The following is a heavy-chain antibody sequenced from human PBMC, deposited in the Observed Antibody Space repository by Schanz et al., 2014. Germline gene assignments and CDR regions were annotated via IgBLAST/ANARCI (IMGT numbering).Heavy chain of an antibody. CDR3: ARDRRLYGSFDN. Sequence: PGGSLRLSCAASGFTFSSYYMSWIRQAPGKGLEWVSSISSTSSYIFYADSVKGRFTISRDNAKNSLYLQMNSLRSDDTAVYYCARDRRLYGSFDNWGQGTLVTVSS. CDR1: GFTFSSYY. V-gene: IGHV3-11*05. D-gene: IGHD2-8*01. J-gene: IGHJ4*02. CDR2: ISSTSSYI.